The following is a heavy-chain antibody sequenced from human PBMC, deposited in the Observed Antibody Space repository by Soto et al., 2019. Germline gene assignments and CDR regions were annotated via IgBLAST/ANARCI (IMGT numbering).Heavy chain of an antibody. V-gene: IGHV4-30-4*01. CDR1: GGSISSGDYY. CDR3: AREPLVVLSDSSGYNWFDP. Sequence: SETLSLTCTVSGGSISSGDYYWSWIRQPPGKGLEWIGYIYYSGSTYYNPSLKSRITINPDTSKNQFSLQLNSVTPEDTAVYYCAREPLVVLSDSSGYNWFDPWGQGTLVTVSS. D-gene: IGHD3-22*01. J-gene: IGHJ5*02. CDR2: IYYSGST.